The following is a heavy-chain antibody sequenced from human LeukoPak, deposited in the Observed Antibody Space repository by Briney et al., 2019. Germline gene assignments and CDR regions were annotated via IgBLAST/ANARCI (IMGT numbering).Heavy chain of an antibody. CDR3: VRLSVVSPHRYFDL. J-gene: IGHJ2*01. CDR2: IFYTGST. V-gene: IGHV4-59*08. D-gene: IGHD2-2*01. Sequence: SETLSVTPTVSGGSISGYYRSWIWQPPGKGLEWIAYIFYTGSTNCNPSLKSRVTISLDTSWNQFSLKLTSVTASDTAVYYCVRLSVVSPHRYFDLWGRGTLVTVSS. CDR1: GGSISGYY.